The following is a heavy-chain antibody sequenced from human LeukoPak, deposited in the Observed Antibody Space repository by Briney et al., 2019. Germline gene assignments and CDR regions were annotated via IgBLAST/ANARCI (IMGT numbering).Heavy chain of an antibody. CDR2: IGTGRDT. CDR3: AKNSPGRAIDY. J-gene: IGHJ4*02. CDR1: GFTFTTYA. Sequence: PGGSLRLSCAASGFTFTTYAMSWVRQAPGKGLEWVSTIGTGRDTYYADSVKGRFTISRDNSKNTLSLQMNSLRAEDTAKYYCAKNSPGRAIDYWGQGTLVIVSS. D-gene: IGHD2-15*01. V-gene: IGHV3-23*01.